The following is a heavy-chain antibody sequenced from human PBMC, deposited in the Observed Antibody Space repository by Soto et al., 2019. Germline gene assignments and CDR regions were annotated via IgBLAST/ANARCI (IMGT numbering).Heavy chain of an antibody. V-gene: IGHV4-61*01. CDR3: ARDGVQPQKNYYYYGMDV. Sequence: SETLSLTCTVSGGSVSSGSYYWSWIRQPPGKGLEWIGYIYYSGSTNYNPSLKSRVTISVDTSKNQFSLKLSSVTAADTAVYYCARDGVQPQKNYYYYGMDVWGQGTTVTVSS. CDR1: GGSVSSGSYY. J-gene: IGHJ6*02. D-gene: IGHD6-6*01. CDR2: IYYSGST.